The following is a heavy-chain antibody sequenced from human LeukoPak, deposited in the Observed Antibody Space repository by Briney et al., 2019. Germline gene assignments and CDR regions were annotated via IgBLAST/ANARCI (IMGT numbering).Heavy chain of an antibody. J-gene: IGHJ6*03. Sequence: GGSLRLSCAASGFTFSSYSMNWVRQAPGKGLEWVSSISSSSSYIYYADSVKGRFTISRENAKNSLYLQMNSLRAEDTAVYYCARAAYYDFWSGYKFYYYYYMDVWGRGTTVTVSS. V-gene: IGHV3-21*01. CDR1: GFTFSSYS. CDR2: ISSSSSYI. CDR3: ARAAYYDFWSGYKFYYYYYMDV. D-gene: IGHD3-3*01.